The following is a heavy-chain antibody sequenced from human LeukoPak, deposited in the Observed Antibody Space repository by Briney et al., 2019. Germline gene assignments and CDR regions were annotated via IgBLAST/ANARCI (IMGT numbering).Heavy chain of an antibody. J-gene: IGHJ5*02. CDR1: GFALSIYD. Sequence: PGGSLRLSCAASGFALSIYDMHWVRQPTGKGLQWVSAIGTTDNTYYIDSVKGRFTISRENAKNSLYLQMNSLRAEDTAIYYCARVPTNSWYNWFDPWGQGTLVTVSS. D-gene: IGHD2-8*01. CDR2: IGTTDNT. V-gene: IGHV3-13*01. CDR3: ARVPTNSWYNWFDP.